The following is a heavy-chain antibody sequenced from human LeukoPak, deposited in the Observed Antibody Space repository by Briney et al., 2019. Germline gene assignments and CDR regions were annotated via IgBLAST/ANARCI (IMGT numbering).Heavy chain of an antibody. V-gene: IGHV3-7*04. CDR1: GFPFSSYW. CDR2: IKQDGSKK. Sequence: PGGSLRLTCVACGFPFSSYWMTWVRQAPGKGLDWMANIKQDGSKKSYVDSVKGRFTISRDNAKNSLYLQMNSLRAEDTAIYYCTRVGYIDEGIDYWGQGTLVTVSS. J-gene: IGHJ4*02. D-gene: IGHD5-24*01. CDR3: TRVGYIDEGIDY.